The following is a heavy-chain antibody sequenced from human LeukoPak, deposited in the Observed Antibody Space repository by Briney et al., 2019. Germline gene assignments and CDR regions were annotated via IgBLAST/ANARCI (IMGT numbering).Heavy chain of an antibody. CDR3: ARGGDIVVVPAALTGAFDI. J-gene: IGHJ3*02. CDR2: IDPSDSYT. Sequence: GESLRISCKGSGYSFTSYWISWVRQMPGKGLEWMGRIDPSDSYTNYSPSFQGHVTISADKSISTAYLQWSSLKASDTAMYYCARGGDIVVVPAALTGAFDIWGQGTWSPSLQ. V-gene: IGHV5-10-1*01. CDR1: GYSFTSYW. D-gene: IGHD2-2*01.